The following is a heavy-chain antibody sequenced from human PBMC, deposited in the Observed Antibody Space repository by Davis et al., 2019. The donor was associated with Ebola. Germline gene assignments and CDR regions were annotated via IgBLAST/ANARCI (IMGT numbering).Heavy chain of an antibody. CDR1: GYTFTSYG. D-gene: IGHD3-16*02. CDR3: ARAKLHLGELSLYLLEDY. Sequence: ASVKVSCKASGYTFTSYGISWVRQAPGQGLEWMGWNSAYNGNTNYAQKLQGRVTMTTDTSTSTAYMELRSLRSDDTAVYYCARAKLHLGELSLYLLEDYWGQGTLVTVSS. CDR2: NSAYNGNT. V-gene: IGHV1-18*01. J-gene: IGHJ4*02.